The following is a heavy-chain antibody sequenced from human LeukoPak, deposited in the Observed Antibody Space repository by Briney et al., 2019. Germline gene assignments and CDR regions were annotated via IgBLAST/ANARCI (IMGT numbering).Heavy chain of an antibody. V-gene: IGHV5-51*01. CDR1: GYSFTSYW. Sequence: GESLQISCKGSGYSFTSYWIGWVRQMPGKGLEWMGIIYPGDSDTRYSPSFQGQVTISADKSISTAYLQWSSLKASDTAMYYCARHGIAAAGTGYYYGMDVWGQGTTVTVSS. D-gene: IGHD6-13*01. J-gene: IGHJ6*02. CDR3: ARHGIAAAGTGYYYGMDV. CDR2: IYPGDSDT.